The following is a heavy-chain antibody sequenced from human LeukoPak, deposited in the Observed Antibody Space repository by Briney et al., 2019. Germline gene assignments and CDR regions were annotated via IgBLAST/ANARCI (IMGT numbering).Heavy chain of an antibody. CDR3: ARIRDGYNDAYDI. V-gene: IGHV1-18*01. J-gene: IGHJ3*02. Sequence: GESLKISCKASGYTFTSYGISWVRQAPGQGLEWMGWISAYNGNTNYAQKLQGRVTMTRDTSTSTVYMELSGLRSEDTALYYCARIRDGYNDAYDIWGQGTMVTVSS. D-gene: IGHD5-24*01. CDR2: ISAYNGNT. CDR1: GYTFTSYG.